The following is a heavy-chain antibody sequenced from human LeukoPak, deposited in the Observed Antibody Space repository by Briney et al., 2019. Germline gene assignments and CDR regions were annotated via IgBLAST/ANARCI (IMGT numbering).Heavy chain of an antibody. D-gene: IGHD3-10*01. CDR3: ARSGYYGSGSYSDY. J-gene: IGHJ4*02. V-gene: IGHV3-20*04. CDR1: GFTFEDYG. Sequence: PGGSLRLSCAASGFTFEDYGMSWVRQAPGKGLEWVSGINWHGARTGYADSVKGRFTISRDNAKNSLYLQMNSLRAEDTALYYCARSGYYGSGSYSDYWGQGTLVTVSS. CDR2: INWHGART.